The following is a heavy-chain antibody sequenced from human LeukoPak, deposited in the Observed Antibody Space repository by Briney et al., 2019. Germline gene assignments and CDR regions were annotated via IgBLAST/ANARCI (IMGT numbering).Heavy chain of an antibody. V-gene: IGHV4-39*07. CDR2: IYYSGST. CDR1: GGSISSSSYY. J-gene: IGHJ4*02. CDR3: ARESLCSSTSCYGFDY. D-gene: IGHD2-2*01. Sequence: SETLSLTCTVSGGSISSSSYYWGWIRQPPGKGLEWIGSIYYSGSTYYNPSLKSRVTISVDTSKNQFSLKLSSVTAADTAVYYCARESLCSSTSCYGFDYWGQGTLVTVSS.